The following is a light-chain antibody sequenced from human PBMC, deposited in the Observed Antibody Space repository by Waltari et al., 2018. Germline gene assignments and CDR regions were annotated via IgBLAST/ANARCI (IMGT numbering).Light chain of an antibody. J-gene: IGLJ1*01. CDR2: RDC. Sequence: SYELTQPLSVSVALGQTASVTCGGNDIESKNVDWYQQKSGQAPVLVIYRDCNRPSGISERFSGSNSGNTATLTISRAQAGDEADYYCQVYDSTTYVFGTGTKVTVL. CDR3: QVYDSTTYV. V-gene: IGLV3-9*01. CDR1: DIESKN.